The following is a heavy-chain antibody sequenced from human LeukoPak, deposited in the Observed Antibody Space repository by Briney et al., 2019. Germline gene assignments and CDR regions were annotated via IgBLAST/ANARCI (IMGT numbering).Heavy chain of an antibody. V-gene: IGHV3-7*01. J-gene: IGHJ6*02. D-gene: IGHD3-16*02. CDR3: ARDTRSLMDV. CDR2: INHNGNVN. CDR1: GFTFSSYW. Sequence: PGGSLRLSCAASGFTFSSYWMNWARQAPGKGLEWVASINHNGNVNYYVDSVKGRFTISRDNAKNSLYLQMSNLRAEDTAAYYCARDTRSLMDVWGQGTTVT.